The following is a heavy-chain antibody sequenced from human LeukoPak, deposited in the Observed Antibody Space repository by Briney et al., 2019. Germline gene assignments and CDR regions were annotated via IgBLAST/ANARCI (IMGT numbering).Heavy chain of an antibody. J-gene: IGHJ4*02. CDR2: INPNSGGT. CDR1: GYTFTGYY. CDR3: ATDYGGNSVRSWGGVY. V-gene: IGHV1-2*02. Sequence: GASVKVSCKASGYTFTGYYMHWVRQAPGQGLEWMGWINPNSGGTNYAQKFQGRVTMTRDTSISTAYMEPSRLRSDDTAVYYCATDYGGNSVRSWGGVYWGQGTLVTVSS. D-gene: IGHD4-23*01.